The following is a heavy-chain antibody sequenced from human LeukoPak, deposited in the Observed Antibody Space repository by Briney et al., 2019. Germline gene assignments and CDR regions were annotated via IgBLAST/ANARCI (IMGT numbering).Heavy chain of an antibody. J-gene: IGHJ4*02. CDR3: ARVLVEMATIVGYDY. V-gene: IGHV4-59*01. CDR1: GGSISSYY. D-gene: IGHD5-24*01. CDR2: IYYSGST. Sequence: SETLSLTCTVSGGSISSYYWSWIRQPPGKGLEWIGYIYYSGSTNYNPSLKSRVTISVDTSKNQFSLKLSSVTAADTAVYYCARVLVEMATIVGYDYWGQGTLVTVSS.